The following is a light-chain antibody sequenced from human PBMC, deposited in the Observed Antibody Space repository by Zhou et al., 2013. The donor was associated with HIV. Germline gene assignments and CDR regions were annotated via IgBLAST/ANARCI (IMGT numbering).Light chain of an antibody. J-gene: IGKJ4*01. Sequence: EIVLTQSPGTLSLSPGERATLSCRASQSVGNYLAWYQQRPGQAPRLLIHDVSFRAAGIPDRFSGSGSETDFTLSISRLEPEDFAVYYCQQYGSSPLTFGGGTKVEL. CDR1: QSVGNY. V-gene: IGKV3-20*01. CDR3: QQYGSSPLT. CDR2: DVS.